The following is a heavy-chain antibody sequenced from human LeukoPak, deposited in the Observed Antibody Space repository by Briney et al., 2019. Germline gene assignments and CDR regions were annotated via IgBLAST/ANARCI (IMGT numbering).Heavy chain of an antibody. J-gene: IGHJ4*02. CDR2: IYYSGST. CDR3: ATGAGDFDH. V-gene: IGHV4-59*12. Sequence: SETLSLTCTVSGGSISSYYWSWIRQPPGKGLEWIGYIYYSGSTSYNPSLKSRVTISVDTSKNQFSLNLISVTAADTAVYYCATGAGDFDHWGQGILVTVSS. CDR1: GGSISSYY. D-gene: IGHD1-14*01.